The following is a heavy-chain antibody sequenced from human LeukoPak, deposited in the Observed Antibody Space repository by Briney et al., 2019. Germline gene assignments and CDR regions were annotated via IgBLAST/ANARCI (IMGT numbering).Heavy chain of an antibody. J-gene: IGHJ6*02. V-gene: IGHV3-53*01. CDR2: IYSGGST. Sequence: GGSLRLSCAASGFTVSSNYMSWVRQAPGKGLEWVSVIYSGGSTYYADSVKGRFTISRDNSKNTLYLQMNSLRAEDTAVYYCARDRRPTPLYYGMDVWGQGTTVTVSS. CDR1: GFTVSSNY. CDR3: ARDRRPTPLYYGMDV.